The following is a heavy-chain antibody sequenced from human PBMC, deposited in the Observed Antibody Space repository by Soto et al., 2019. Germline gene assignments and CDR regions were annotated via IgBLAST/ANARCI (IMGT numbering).Heavy chain of an antibody. V-gene: IGHV3-30*18. CDR3: AKDQYDFWSGYSPAYGMDV. D-gene: IGHD3-3*01. J-gene: IGHJ6*02. CDR1: GFTFSSYG. Sequence: PGGSLRLSCAASGFTFSSYGMHWVRQAPGEGLDWVAAISHDGSDKYYADSVKGRFTISRDNSKNTLALQMNSLRAEDTAVYYCAKDQYDFWSGYSPAYGMDVWGQGTTVTVSS. CDR2: ISHDGSDK.